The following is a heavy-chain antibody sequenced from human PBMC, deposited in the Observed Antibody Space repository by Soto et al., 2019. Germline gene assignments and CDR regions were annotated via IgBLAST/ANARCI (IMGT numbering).Heavy chain of an antibody. CDR2: ISAYNGNT. CDR1: GYTFTSYG. V-gene: IGHV1-18*01. J-gene: IGHJ5*02. CDR3: ARCPLRLGDYVHLGQFDP. Sequence: ASVKVSCKASGYTFTSYGISWVRQAPGQGLEWMGWISAYNGNTNYAQKLQGRVTMTTDTSRSTAYMELRSLRSDDTAVYYCARCPLRLGDYVHLGQFDPWGQGTLVTVSS. D-gene: IGHD4-17*01.